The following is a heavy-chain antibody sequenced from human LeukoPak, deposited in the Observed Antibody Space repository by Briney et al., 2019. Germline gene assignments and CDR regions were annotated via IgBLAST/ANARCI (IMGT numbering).Heavy chain of an antibody. CDR1: GGSISSNSYY. CDR3: ARLEWEQTPFDY. Sequence: SETLSLTCTVSGGSISSNSYYWGWIRQPPGTXXXXXGSIYYSGRTNYNPSLKSRVTISVDTSKNQFSLRLSSVTAADTAVYYCARLEWEQTPFDYWGQGTLVTVSS. CDR2: IYYSGRT. J-gene: IGHJ4*02. D-gene: IGHD1-26*01. V-gene: IGHV4-39*01.